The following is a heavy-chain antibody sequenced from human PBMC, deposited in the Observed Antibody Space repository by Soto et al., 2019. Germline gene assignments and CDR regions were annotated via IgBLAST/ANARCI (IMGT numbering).Heavy chain of an antibody. J-gene: IGHJ3*02. CDR3: ARDKTLRHDAFDI. Sequence: GASVKVSCKASGYTFTSYCISWVLQAPGQGLEWMGWISAYNGNTNYAQKLQGRVTMTTDTSTSTAYMELRSLRSDDTAVYYCARDKTLRHDAFDIWGQGTMVTVSS. CDR1: GYTFTSYC. V-gene: IGHV1-18*01. CDR2: ISAYNGNT. D-gene: IGHD3-16*01.